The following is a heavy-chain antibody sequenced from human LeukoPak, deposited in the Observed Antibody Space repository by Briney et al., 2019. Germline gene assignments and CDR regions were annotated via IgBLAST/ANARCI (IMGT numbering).Heavy chain of an antibody. J-gene: IGHJ4*02. D-gene: IGHD6-19*01. CDR2: ISSSGSTI. V-gene: IGHV3-11*01. Sequence: GGSLRLSCAASGFTFSDYYMSWIRQAPGKGLEWVSYISSSGSTIYYADSVKGRFTISRDNAKNSLYLQMNSLRAEDTAVYYCAREAVADTRPFDYWGQGTLVTVSS. CDR3: AREAVADTRPFDY. CDR1: GFTFSDYY.